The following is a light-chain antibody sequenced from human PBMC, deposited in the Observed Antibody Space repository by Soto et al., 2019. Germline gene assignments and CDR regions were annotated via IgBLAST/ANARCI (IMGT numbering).Light chain of an antibody. V-gene: IGKV3-15*01. J-gene: IGKJ1*01. CDR1: QSVSSN. CDR2: GAS. CDR3: QQSYSTLWT. Sequence: EIVTTQSPATLSVSPGERATLSCRASQSVSSNLAWYQQKPGQAPRLLIYGASTRATGIPARFSGSGSGTEFTLTISSLQSEDFAVYYCQQSYSTLWTFGQGTKVEIK.